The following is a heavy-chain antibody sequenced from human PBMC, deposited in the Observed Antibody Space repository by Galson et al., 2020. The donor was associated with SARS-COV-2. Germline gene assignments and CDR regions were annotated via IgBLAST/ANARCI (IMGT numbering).Heavy chain of an antibody. CDR3: ARQGVNMIVLVTVPGWYFDL. CDR2: VYPSGTT. J-gene: IGHJ2*01. CDR1: GYSVSTTNY. V-gene: IGHV4-38-2*02. D-gene: IGHD3-22*01. Sequence: SETLSLTCTVSGYSVSTTNYWGWVRQHPGRGLEWIGRVYPSGTTTYNPYLKSRVTTTVETSKNQFSLRLDSVTAADPALYYCARQGVNMIVLVTVPGWYFDLGGRGTLVTVAS.